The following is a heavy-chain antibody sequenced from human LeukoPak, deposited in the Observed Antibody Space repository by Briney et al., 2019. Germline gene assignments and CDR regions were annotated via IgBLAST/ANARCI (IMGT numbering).Heavy chain of an antibody. V-gene: IGHV3-30-3*01. D-gene: IGHD1-1*01. CDR3: ARDRTLHDVLDS. J-gene: IGHJ4*02. Sequence: GGPLRLSCAATGFIFSDSAFHGARQAPGKGLEWVALISYDGANKDYTDSVKGRFTISRDNSKQMVFLQMTSLSPEDTAIYSCARDRTLHDVLDSWGQGTLVTVSS. CDR1: GFIFSDSA. CDR2: ISYDGANK.